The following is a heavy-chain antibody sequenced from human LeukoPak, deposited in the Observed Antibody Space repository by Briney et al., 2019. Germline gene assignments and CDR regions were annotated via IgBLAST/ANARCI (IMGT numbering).Heavy chain of an antibody. CDR1: GYSISSGYY. Sequence: NPSETLSLTCAVSGYSISSGYYWGWIRQPPGKGLEWIGSIYHSGSTYYNPSLKSRVTISVDTSKNHFSLKLSSVTAADTAVYYCARQMEDSSPGWWYFDLWGRGTLVTVSS. D-gene: IGHD6-13*01. V-gene: IGHV4-38-2*01. J-gene: IGHJ2*01. CDR2: IYHSGST. CDR3: ARQMEDSSPGWWYFDL.